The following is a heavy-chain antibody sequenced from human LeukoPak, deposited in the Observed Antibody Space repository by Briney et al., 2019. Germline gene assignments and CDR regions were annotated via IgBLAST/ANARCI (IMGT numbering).Heavy chain of an antibody. CDR1: GGSISSYY. CDR2: IYYSGST. V-gene: IGHV4-59*01. CDR3: ARSVEGYCSGGSCYSYYYYMDV. D-gene: IGHD2-15*01. J-gene: IGHJ6*03. Sequence: SETLSLTCTVSGGSISSYYWSWIRQPPGKGLEWIGYIYYSGSTNYDPSLKSRVTISVDTSKNQFSLKLSSVTAADTAVYYCARSVEGYCSGGSCYSYYYYMDVWGKGTTVTVSS.